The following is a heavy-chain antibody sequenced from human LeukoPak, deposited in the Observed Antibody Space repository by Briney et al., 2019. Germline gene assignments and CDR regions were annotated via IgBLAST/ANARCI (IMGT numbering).Heavy chain of an antibody. J-gene: IGHJ6*03. CDR3: ARPHYYYYYYMDV. CDR1: GFTFSSNW. Sequence: GGSLRLSCAASGFTFSSNWMHWFRQAPGKGLVWVSRINSDGSSTSYADSVKGRFTISRDNAKNTLYLQMNSLRAEDTAVYYCARPHYYYYYYMDVWGKGTTVTVSS. V-gene: IGHV3-74*01. CDR2: INSDGSST.